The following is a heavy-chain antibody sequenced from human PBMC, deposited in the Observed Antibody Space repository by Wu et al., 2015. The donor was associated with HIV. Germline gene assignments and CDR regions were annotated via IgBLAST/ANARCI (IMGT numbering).Heavy chain of an antibody. CDR2: SSLSLVQ. J-gene: IGHJ4*02. CDR3: ARAGGSYRVSFDY. Sequence: VQLVQSGAEVKKPGPQXRSPARLLEAPSAAMLSAGCDRPLDKGLSGWEGSSLSLVQQTTHRSSRAEFTITADESTSTAYMELSSLRSEDTAVYYCARAGGSYRVSFDYWGQGTLVTVSS. D-gene: IGHD1-26*01. CDR1: EAPSAAML. V-gene: IGHV1-69*18.